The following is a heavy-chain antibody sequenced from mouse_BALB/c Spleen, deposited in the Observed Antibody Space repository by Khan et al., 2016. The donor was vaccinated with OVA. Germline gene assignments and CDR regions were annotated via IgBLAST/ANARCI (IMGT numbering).Heavy chain of an antibody. CDR2: INTETGEP. CDR3: ASWDFDY. J-gene: IGHJ2*01. CDR1: GYTFTDYS. Sequence: QIQLVQSGPELKKPGETVKISCKASGYTFTDYSMHWVKQAPGKGLKWMGWINTETGEPTYADDFMGRFAFSLETSASTAYLQINNLKNEDTATYFCASWDFDYWGQGTTLTVSS. V-gene: IGHV9-2-1*01. D-gene: IGHD4-1*01.